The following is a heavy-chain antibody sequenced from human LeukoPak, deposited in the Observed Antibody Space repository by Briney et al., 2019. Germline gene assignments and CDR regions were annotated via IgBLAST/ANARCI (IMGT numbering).Heavy chain of an antibody. CDR1: GLSFSSHA. V-gene: IGHV3-23*01. CDR2: ISGSGDST. CDR3: AKAYWDTFGWYYFDY. D-gene: IGHD3-16*01. J-gene: IGHJ4*02. Sequence: GGSLRLSCAASGLSFSSHAMNWVRQAPGKGLEWVSGISGSGDSTYYADSVKGRFTISRDNSKNTLYLQMNSPRPEDTAVYYCAKAYWDTFGWYYFDYWGQGTLVTVSS.